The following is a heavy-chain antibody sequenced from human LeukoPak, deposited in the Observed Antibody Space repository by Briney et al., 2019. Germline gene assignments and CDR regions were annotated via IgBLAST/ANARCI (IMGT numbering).Heavy chain of an antibody. Sequence: SETLSLTCTVSGGSISSYYWSWIRQPPGKGLEWIGYIYYSGSTNYNPSLKSRVTISVDTSKNQFSLKLSSVTAADTAVYYCARVIAVAEYNWFDPWGQGTLVTVSS. J-gene: IGHJ5*02. CDR1: GGSISSYY. D-gene: IGHD6-19*01. V-gene: IGHV4-59*01. CDR3: ARVIAVAEYNWFDP. CDR2: IYYSGST.